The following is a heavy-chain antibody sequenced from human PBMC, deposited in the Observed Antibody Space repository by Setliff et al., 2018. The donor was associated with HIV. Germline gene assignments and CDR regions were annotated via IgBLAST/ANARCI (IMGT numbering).Heavy chain of an antibody. V-gene: IGHV4-39*02. Sequence: SETLSLTCTVSGGSITSTTYYWGWIRQPPGKGLEWIGTIHYTGNTYHNPSLKSRVTISVEASKNQISLKLTAVTAADSAVYYCAREGGGIDFWGQGTLVTVSS. J-gene: IGHJ4*02. CDR3: AREGGGIDF. D-gene: IGHD2-15*01. CDR2: IHYTGNT. CDR1: GGSITSTTYY.